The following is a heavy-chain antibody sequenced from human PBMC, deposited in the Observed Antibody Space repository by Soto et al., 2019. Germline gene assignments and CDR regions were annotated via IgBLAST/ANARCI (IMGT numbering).Heavy chain of an antibody. CDR1: GGSFSGYY. CDR3: ARGLRIRSSSYRNDAFDI. V-gene: IGHV4-34*01. Sequence: SETLSLTCAVYGGSFSGYYWSWIRQPPGKGLEWIGEINHSGSTNYNPSLKSRVTISVDTSKNQFSLKLSSVTAADTAVYYCARGLRIRSSSYRNDAFDIWGQGTMVTVSS. D-gene: IGHD6-13*01. J-gene: IGHJ3*02. CDR2: INHSGST.